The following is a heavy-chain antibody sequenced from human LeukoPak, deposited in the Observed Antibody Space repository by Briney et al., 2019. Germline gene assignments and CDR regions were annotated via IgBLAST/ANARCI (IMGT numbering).Heavy chain of an antibody. CDR3: ARDKIVGATYFDY. D-gene: IGHD1-26*01. CDR2: IKQDGSER. V-gene: IGHV3-7*01. Sequence: PGGSLRLSCAASGFSVSNIFITWVRQAPGKGLEWVANIKQDGSERYYVDSVKGRFTISRDNAKNSLNLQMNSRRAEDTAIYYCARDKIVGATYFDYWGQGTLVTVSS. J-gene: IGHJ4*02. CDR1: GFSVSNIF.